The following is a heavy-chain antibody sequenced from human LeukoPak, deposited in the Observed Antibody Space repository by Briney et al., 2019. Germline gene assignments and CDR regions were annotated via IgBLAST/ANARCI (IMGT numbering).Heavy chain of an antibody. CDR1: GFTFSTYG. CDR3: AKDREGDNGP. Sequence: PEGSLRLSCAASGFTFSTYGMSWVRQAPGKGLEWVSLVTDSGGSTFYADSVKGRFTISRDNFKSTLYLQMNSLRVEDTAVYYCAKDREGDNGPWGQGTLVTVSS. CDR2: VTDSGGST. J-gene: IGHJ5*02. V-gene: IGHV3-23*01. D-gene: IGHD2-21*02.